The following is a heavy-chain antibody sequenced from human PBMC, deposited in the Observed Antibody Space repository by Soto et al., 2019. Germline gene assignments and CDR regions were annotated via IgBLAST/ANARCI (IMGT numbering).Heavy chain of an antibody. V-gene: IGHV1-18*04. Sequence: VASVKVSCKASGYTFTSYGISWVRQAPGQGLEWMGWISAYNGNTNYAQKLQGRVTMTTDTSTSTAYMELRSLRSDDTAVYYCATVGVYHYGGGRYSDYYGMDGWGQGTTVTVSS. J-gene: IGHJ6*02. CDR1: GYTFTSYG. CDR3: ATVGVYHYGGGRYSDYYGMDG. D-gene: IGHD3-10*01. CDR2: ISAYNGNT.